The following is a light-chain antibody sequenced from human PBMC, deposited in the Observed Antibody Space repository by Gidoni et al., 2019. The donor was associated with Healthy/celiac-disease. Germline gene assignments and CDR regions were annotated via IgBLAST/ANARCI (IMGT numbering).Light chain of an antibody. CDR2: DAS. CDR3: QQRSNWPPLT. CDR1: QSVSSY. V-gene: IGKV3-11*01. Sequence: EIVLTQSPATLSLSPGERATLSCRASQSVSSYLAWYQQTPGQAPRLLIYDASNRATGIPARFSGSGSGTDFTLTISSLEPEDFAVYSCQQRSNWPPLTFGGGTKVEIK. J-gene: IGKJ4*01.